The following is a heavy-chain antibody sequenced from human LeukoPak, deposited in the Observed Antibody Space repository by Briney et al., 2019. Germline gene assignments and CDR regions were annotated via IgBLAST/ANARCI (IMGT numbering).Heavy chain of an antibody. CDR2: ISGSGGST. CDR3: AKDWHPGCSGIPTGWFDP. V-gene: IGHV3-23*01. CDR1: GFTFSSYA. J-gene: IGHJ5*02. D-gene: IGHD3-10*02. Sequence: GGSLRLSCAASGFTFSSYAMSWVRQAPGKGLEWVSAISGSGGSTYYADSVKGRFTISRDNSKNTLYLQMNSLRAEDTAVYYCAKDWHPGCSGIPTGWFDPWGQGTLVSLSS.